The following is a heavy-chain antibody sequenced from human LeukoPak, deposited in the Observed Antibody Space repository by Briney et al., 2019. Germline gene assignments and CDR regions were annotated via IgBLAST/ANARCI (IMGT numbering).Heavy chain of an antibody. CDR3: VKDVGGPHFDY. CDR1: GFTFSSSA. J-gene: IGHJ4*02. Sequence: GGSLRLSCVTSGFTFSSSAMHWVRQAPGKGLEWVAVISRDGSNKFYAGSVMGRFTISRDNSKNTLYLLMNSLRAEDTAVYYCVKDVGGPHFDYWGQGTLVTVSS. V-gene: IGHV3-30-3*01. D-gene: IGHD6-25*01. CDR2: ISRDGSNK.